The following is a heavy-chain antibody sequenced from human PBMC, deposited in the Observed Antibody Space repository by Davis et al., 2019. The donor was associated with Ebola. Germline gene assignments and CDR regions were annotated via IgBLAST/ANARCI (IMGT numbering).Heavy chain of an antibody. D-gene: IGHD1-1*01. CDR2: INHSGST. CDR1: GGSFSGYY. Sequence: SETLSLTCAVYGGSFSGYYFYWIRQPPGKGLEWIGEINHSGSTNYNPSLKSRVTISVDTSKNQFSLKLSSVTAADTAVYFCARVGYKGYGNYYYGVDVWGQGNTVSVSS. CDR3: ARVGYKGYGNYYYGVDV. J-gene: IGHJ6*02. V-gene: IGHV4-34*01.